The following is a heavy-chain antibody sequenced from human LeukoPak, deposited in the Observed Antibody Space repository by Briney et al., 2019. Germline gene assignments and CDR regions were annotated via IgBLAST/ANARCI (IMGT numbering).Heavy chain of an antibody. Sequence: SVKVSCKASGGTFSSYAISWVRQAPGQGLEWMGGIIPIFGTANYAQKFQGRVTITADRSTSTAYMELSSLRSEDTAVYYCARAGTYYDILTGYSFDYWGQGTLVTVSS. J-gene: IGHJ4*02. V-gene: IGHV1-69*06. CDR3: ARAGTYYDILTGYSFDY. CDR1: GGTFSSYA. CDR2: IIPIFGTA. D-gene: IGHD3-9*01.